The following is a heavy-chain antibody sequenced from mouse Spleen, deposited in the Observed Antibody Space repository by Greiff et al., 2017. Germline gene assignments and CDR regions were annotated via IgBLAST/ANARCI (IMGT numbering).Heavy chain of an antibody. D-gene: IGHD2-14*01. Sequence: EVKLMESGGGLVKPGGSLKLSCAASGFTFSDYGMHWVRQAPEKGLEWVAYISSGSSTIYYADTVKGRFTISRDNAKNTLFLQMTSLRSEDTAMYYCARPYRYGWFAYWGQGTLVTVSA. V-gene: IGHV5-17*01. CDR3: ARPYRYGWFAY. CDR2: ISSGSSTI. CDR1: GFTFSDYG. J-gene: IGHJ3*01.